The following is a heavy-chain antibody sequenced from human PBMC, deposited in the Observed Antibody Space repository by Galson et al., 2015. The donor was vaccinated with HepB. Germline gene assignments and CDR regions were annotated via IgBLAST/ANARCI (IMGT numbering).Heavy chain of an antibody. CDR2: SDTRSGDT. V-gene: IGHV1-2*06. CDR3: SLNLASERGAFDV. D-gene: IGHD1-14*01. Sequence: SVKVSCKASGYTFTSFYIHWVRQAPGQSLEYMGLSDTRSGDTTYEQKFQGRITMTRDSSISTADMELSRLPSDDTAVYYCSLNLASERGAFDVWGQGTMVIISS. J-gene: IGHJ3*01. CDR1: GYTFTSFY.